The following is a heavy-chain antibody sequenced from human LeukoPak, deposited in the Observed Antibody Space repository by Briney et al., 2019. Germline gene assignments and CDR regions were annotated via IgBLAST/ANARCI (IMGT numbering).Heavy chain of an antibody. V-gene: IGHV1-46*01. D-gene: IGHD6-6*01. CDR2: INPSGGST. CDR1: GYTFTNYY. J-gene: IGHJ4*02. CDR3: ARGHYSSSLDY. Sequence: GASVKVSCKASGYTFTNYYIHWVRQAPGQGLECMGIINPSGGSTSYAQKFQGRVTMTRDMSTSTAYMELSSLRSEDTAVYYCARGHYSSSLDYWGQGTLVTVSS.